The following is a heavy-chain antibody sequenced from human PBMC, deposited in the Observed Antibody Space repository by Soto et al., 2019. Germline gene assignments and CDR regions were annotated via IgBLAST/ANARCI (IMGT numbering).Heavy chain of an antibody. Sequence: GGSLRLSCAASGFTFSSYGMHWVRQAPGKGLEWVAVISYDGSNKYYADSVKGRFTISRDNSKNTLYLQMNSLRAEDTAVYYCAKEENQLLFYGASAEYFQHWGQGTLVTVSS. J-gene: IGHJ1*01. CDR2: ISYDGSNK. V-gene: IGHV3-30*18. CDR1: GFTFSSYG. D-gene: IGHD2-2*01. CDR3: AKEENQLLFYGASAEYFQH.